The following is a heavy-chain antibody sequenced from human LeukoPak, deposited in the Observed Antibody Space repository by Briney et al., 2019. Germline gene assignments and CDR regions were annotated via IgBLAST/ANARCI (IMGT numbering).Heavy chain of an antibody. J-gene: IGHJ4*02. CDR3: AKAPYPHIVVVIAAS. CDR1: GFAFSSYG. V-gene: IGHV3-30*02. D-gene: IGHD2-21*01. CDR2: IRYDGSNK. Sequence: PGGSLRLSCAASGFAFSSYGMHWVRQAPGKGLEWVAFIRYDGSNKYYADSVKGRFTISRDNSKNTLYLQMNSLRAEDTAVYYCAKAPYPHIVVVIAASWGQGTLVTVSS.